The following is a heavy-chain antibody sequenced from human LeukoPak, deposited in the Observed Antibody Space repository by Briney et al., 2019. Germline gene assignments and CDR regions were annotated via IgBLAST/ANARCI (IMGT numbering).Heavy chain of an antibody. V-gene: IGHV3-15*01. CDR1: GFTFSNAW. J-gene: IGHJ6*03. CDR2: IKSKTDGGTT. CDR3: TTDLCSSTSCYRRYYYYMDV. D-gene: IGHD2-2*02. Sequence: GGSLRLSCAASGFTFSNAWMSWVRQAPGKGLEWVGRIKSKTDGGTTDYAALVKGRFTISRDDSKNTLYLQMNSLKTEDTAVYYCTTDLCSSTSCYRRYYYYMDVWGKGTTVTVSS.